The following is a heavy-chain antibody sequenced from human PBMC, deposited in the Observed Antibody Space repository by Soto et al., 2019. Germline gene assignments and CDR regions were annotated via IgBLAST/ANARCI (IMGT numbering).Heavy chain of an antibody. CDR3: ARISPGSYYYGMDV. CDR1: GFSLSTSGMC. D-gene: IGHD1-26*01. J-gene: IGHJ6*02. Sequence: SGPTLVNPTHTLTLTCTFSGFSLSTSGMCVSWIRQPPGKALEWLALIDWDDDKYYSTSLKTRLTISKDTSKNQVVLTMTNMDPVDTATYYCARISPGSYYYGMDVWGQGTTVTVSS. CDR2: IDWDDDK. V-gene: IGHV2-70*01.